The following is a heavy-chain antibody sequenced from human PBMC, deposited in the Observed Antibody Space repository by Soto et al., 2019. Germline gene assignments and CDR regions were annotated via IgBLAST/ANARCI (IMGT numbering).Heavy chain of an antibody. V-gene: IGHV1-69*13. D-gene: IGHD4-17*01. CDR2: IIPIYGTD. Sequence: SVKVSFKASGGTFSSYAISWLRQDPGQRLEWMGGIIPIYGTDNYEENSQDSGSTTASDSTNTTYMELSSLISDDTAAYYCAILATVVTPFDDWGQGTTVTVSS. CDR3: AILATVVTPFDD. CDR1: GGTFSSYA. J-gene: IGHJ6*02.